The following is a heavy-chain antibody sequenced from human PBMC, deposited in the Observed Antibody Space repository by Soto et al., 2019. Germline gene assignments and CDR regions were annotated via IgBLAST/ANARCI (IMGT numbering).Heavy chain of an antibody. J-gene: IGHJ6*02. V-gene: IGHV4-34*01. CDR1: GGSFSGYY. CDR2: INQSGST. D-gene: IGHD2-2*01. Sequence: QVQLQQWGAGLLKPSETLSLTCAVYGGSFSGYYWSWIRQPPGKGLEWLGEINQSGSTNYNPSLKSRVTISVDTSKNQFSLKLSSVTAADTAVYYCAREQDIVVVPAAMQGSGMDVWGQGTTVTVSS. CDR3: AREQDIVVVPAAMQGSGMDV.